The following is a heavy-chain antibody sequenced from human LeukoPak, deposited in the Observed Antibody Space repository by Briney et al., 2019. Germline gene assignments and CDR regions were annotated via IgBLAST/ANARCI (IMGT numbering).Heavy chain of an antibody. J-gene: IGHJ6*02. CDR1: SFTFSNAW. CDR3: ARGGGLDV. Sequence: GGSLRLSCAASSFTFSNAWMNWVRQAPGKGLEWVGRIKSKTDGGTIDYAAPVKGRFTISRDNAKNSLYLQMSNLRAEDTAVYFCARGGGLDVWGQGATVTVSS. CDR2: IKSKTDGGTI. D-gene: IGHD3-16*01. V-gene: IGHV3-15*07.